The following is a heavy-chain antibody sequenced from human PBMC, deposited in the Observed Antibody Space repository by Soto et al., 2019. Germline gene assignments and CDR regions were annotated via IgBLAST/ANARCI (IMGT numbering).Heavy chain of an antibody. Sequence: PSETLSLTCAVYGGSFSGYYWTWIRQPPGTGLEWIGEINHSGSTNYNPSLKSRVTISVDTSKNQFSLKLTSVTAADTAVYYCARSRGTGTYPHGFQPWGQGTLVTVSS. CDR3: ARSRGTGTYPHGFQP. J-gene: IGHJ1*01. V-gene: IGHV4-34*01. CDR1: GGSFSGYY. CDR2: INHSGST. D-gene: IGHD1-26*01.